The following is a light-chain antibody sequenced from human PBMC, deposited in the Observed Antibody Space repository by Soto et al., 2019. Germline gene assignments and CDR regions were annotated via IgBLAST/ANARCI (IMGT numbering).Light chain of an antibody. J-gene: IGLJ2*01. CDR3: QVWDSSSDHPGV. Sequence: SSVLTQPPSVSVSPGNTARITCGGNNIGSQSVHWYQQKPGQAPVLVVFYDRVRPSGIPERFSGSNSGNTATLTISRVEAGDEADYYCQVWDSSSDHPGVFGGGTKLTVL. V-gene: IGLV3-21*04. CDR2: YDR. CDR1: NIGSQS.